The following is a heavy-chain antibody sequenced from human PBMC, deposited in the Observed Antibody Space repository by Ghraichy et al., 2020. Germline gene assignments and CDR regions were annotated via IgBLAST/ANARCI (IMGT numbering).Heavy chain of an antibody. CDR2: ISSSNTR. CDR1: GFSFSSYS. D-gene: IGHD5-18*01. V-gene: IGHV3-48*01. Sequence: GGSLRLSCAASGFSFSSYSMNWVRQAPGKGLEWVSYISSSNTRYYPDSVRGRFTISRDNAKNSLYLQMNSLRTEDTAVYYCARVVGGNTYGALDSWGQGTLVTVSS. J-gene: IGHJ4*02. CDR3: ARVVGGNTYGALDS.